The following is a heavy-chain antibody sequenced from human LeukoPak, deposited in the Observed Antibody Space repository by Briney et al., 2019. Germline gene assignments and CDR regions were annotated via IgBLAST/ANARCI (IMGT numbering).Heavy chain of an antibody. CDR3: ARFWSGYYPQRNYFDY. Sequence: GGSLRLSCAASGFTFSSYWMSWVRQAPGEGLEWVANIREDGSERYYVDSVKGRFTISRDNAKNSLYLQMNSLRAEDTAVYYCARFWSGYYPQRNYFDYWGQGTLVTVSS. J-gene: IGHJ4*02. CDR1: GFTFSSYW. CDR2: IREDGSER. V-gene: IGHV3-7*01. D-gene: IGHD3-3*01.